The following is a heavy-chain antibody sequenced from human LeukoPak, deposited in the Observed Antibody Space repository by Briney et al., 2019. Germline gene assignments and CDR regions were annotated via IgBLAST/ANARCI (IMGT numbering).Heavy chain of an antibody. D-gene: IGHD1-26*01. V-gene: IGHV3-48*02. CDR2: ITARGTAM. CDR3: ASSGSYRFDY. J-gene: IGHJ4*02. CDR1: GFTFSSYS. Sequence: GGSLRLSCAASGFTFSSYSMNWVRQDPGKGLEWVSHITARGTAMFYADSVKGRFTISRDNDKNSLYLQMNSLRDEDTAVYYCASSGSYRFDYWGQGTLVTVSS.